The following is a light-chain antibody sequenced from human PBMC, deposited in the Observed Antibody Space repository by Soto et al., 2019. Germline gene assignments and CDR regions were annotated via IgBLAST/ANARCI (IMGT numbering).Light chain of an antibody. CDR3: CSYAASSTAVV. Sequence: QSALAQPASVSGSPGKSIAISCTGTSRDLGSYNFVSWYQQRPGKAPKLMIYEATKRPSGVSNRFSGSNSGNTASLTISGLQAEDEADYYCCSYAASSTAVVFGGGTKLTVL. CDR2: EAT. CDR1: SRDLGSYNF. J-gene: IGLJ2*01. V-gene: IGLV2-23*01.